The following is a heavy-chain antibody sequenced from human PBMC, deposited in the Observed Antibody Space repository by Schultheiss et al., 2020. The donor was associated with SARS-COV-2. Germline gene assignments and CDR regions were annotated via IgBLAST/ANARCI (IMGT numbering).Heavy chain of an antibody. V-gene: IGHV3-21*01. CDR2: IRSSGRDI. J-gene: IGHJ1*01. CDR3: ARDRSVGSY. D-gene: IGHD3-10*01. Sequence: GESLKISCAASGFTFSSYNMHWVRQAPGKGLEFVASIRSSGRDIYYADSMQGRFTVSRDNANNSLYLQMHSLRAEDTAVYYCARDRSVGSYWGQGTLVTVSS. CDR1: GFTFSSYN.